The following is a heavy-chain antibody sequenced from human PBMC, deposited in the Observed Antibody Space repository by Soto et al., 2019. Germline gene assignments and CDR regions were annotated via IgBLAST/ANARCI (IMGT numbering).Heavy chain of an antibody. Sequence: QVQLVESGGGVVQPGRSLRLSCAASGFTFNSFTMHWVRQAPGKGLEWVAVISHDGSHKYTADSVKGRFTISRDDSKNTQYLQMSSRRVEETAICYLATWEESDFQDWGQGTLVTVSS. CDR2: ISHDGSHK. V-gene: IGHV3-30*04. J-gene: IGHJ1*01. CDR3: ATWEESDFQD. CDR1: GFTFNSFT. D-gene: IGHD1-26*01.